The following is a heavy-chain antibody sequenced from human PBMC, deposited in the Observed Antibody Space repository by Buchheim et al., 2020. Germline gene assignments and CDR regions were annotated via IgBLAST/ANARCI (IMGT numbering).Heavy chain of an antibody. Sequence: QVQLQESGPGLVKPSETLSLTCSVSGGSISTGSLSSYYWTWIRQPPGRGLEWIGYVWYSGSTNYNPSLKSRVAISVDTSKNQFSLHLTSVTAADTAVYYCARQCFHKWKPKYDFWSGSQDYYFDYWGQGTL. CDR2: VWYSGST. D-gene: IGHD3-3*01. J-gene: IGHJ4*02. CDR1: GGSISTGSLSSYY. V-gene: IGHV4-61*01. CDR3: ARQCFHKWKPKYDFWSGSQDYYFDY.